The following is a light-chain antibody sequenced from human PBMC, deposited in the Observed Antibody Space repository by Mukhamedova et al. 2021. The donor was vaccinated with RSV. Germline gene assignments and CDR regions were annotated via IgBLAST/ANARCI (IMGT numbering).Light chain of an antibody. CDR1: GDKY. J-gene: IGLJ2*01. V-gene: IGLV3-1*01. CDR3: QAWDNSAAI. CDR2: QGN. Sequence: GDKYPCWYQQKPGQSPMLVIFQGNKRPSGIPARFSGSNSGNTATLSISGAQAMDEADYYCQAWDNSAAIFGGGTRLTVL.